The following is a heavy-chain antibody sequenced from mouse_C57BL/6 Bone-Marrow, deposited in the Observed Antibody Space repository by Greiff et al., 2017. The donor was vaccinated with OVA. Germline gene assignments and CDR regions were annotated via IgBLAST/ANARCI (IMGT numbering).Heavy chain of an antibody. CDR2: ICSGGSYT. V-gene: IGHV5-6*01. CDR3: ARNYYGSSYWYFDV. CDR1: GFTFSSYG. J-gene: IGHJ1*03. D-gene: IGHD1-1*01. Sequence: EVQRVESGGDLVKPGGSLKLSCAASGFTFSSYGMSWVRQTPDKRLEWVATICSGGSYTYYPDSVKGRFTISRDNAKNTLYLQMSSLKSEDTAMYYCARNYYGSSYWYFDVWGTGTTVTVSS.